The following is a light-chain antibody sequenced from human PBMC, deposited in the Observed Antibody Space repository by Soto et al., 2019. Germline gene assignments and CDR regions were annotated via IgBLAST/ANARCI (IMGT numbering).Light chain of an antibody. Sequence: EIVLTQSPGTLSLSPGERATLSCRASQSVSSSYLAWYQQKPGQAPRLLIYGASSRATGIPDRFSGSGSGTAFTLPISRLEREDCAVYYCQQYGSSPPLTFGGGTKVEIK. CDR3: QQYGSSPPLT. CDR2: GAS. V-gene: IGKV3-20*01. J-gene: IGKJ4*01. CDR1: QSVSSSY.